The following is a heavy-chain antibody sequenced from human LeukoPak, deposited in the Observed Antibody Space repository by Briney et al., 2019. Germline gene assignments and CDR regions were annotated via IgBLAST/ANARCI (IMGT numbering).Heavy chain of an antibody. CDR1: GFTFSSFG. V-gene: IGHV3-30*18. CDR2: ISYDGRNK. D-gene: IGHD4-23*01. Sequence: GGSLRLSCAASGFTFSSFGMHWVRRAPGKGLEWVAFISYDGRNKYYADSVKGRFTISRDNSKNTLYLQMNSLRVEDTAVYDCAKAGYGGSSTTTYGDYWGQGTLVTVSS. CDR3: AKAGYGGSSTTTYGDY. J-gene: IGHJ4*02.